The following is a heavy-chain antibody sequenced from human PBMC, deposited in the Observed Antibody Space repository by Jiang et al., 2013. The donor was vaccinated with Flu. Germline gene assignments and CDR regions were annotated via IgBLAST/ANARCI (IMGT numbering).Heavy chain of an antibody. V-gene: IGHV7-4-1*02. CDR1: GYTFNKYA. D-gene: IGHD6-6*01. J-gene: IGHJ4*02. CDR3: ARDPQYSTSSDIDY. CDR2: INTNTGNP. Sequence: QSGSELKKPGASVKVSCKSSGYTFNKYAINWLRQAPGQGLEWMGWINTNTGNPTYAQGFTGRFVFSLDTSVSTAYLQISSLEAEDTAVYYCARDPQYSTSSDIDYWGQGTLVTVSS.